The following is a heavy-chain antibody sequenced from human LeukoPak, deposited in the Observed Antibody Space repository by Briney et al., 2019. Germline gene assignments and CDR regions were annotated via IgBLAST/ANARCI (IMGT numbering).Heavy chain of an antibody. Sequence: PGGSLRLSCAASGFTFSNAWMSWVRQAPGKGLEWVGRIKSKTDGGTTDYAAPVKGRFTISRDDSKNTLYLQMNSLKTEATAVYYCTTDQTRTYYYDSSGYYYLDYWGQGTLVTVSS. CDR2: IKSKTDGGTT. D-gene: IGHD3-22*01. CDR1: GFTFSNAW. CDR3: TTDQTRTYYYDSSGYYYLDY. J-gene: IGHJ4*02. V-gene: IGHV3-15*01.